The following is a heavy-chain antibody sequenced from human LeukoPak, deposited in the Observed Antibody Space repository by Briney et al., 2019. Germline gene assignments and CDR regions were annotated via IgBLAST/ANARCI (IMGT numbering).Heavy chain of an antibody. CDR3: AKDGDIGAAGYYFDY. CDR1: GIPFSSYA. Sequence: PGGSLRLPCTASGIPFSSYAMHWVRQAPGKGLEWVAVISSDGRDKYHADSVKGRFTISRDNSKNTMYLQMNSLRAEDTAVYHCAKDGDIGAAGYYFDYWGQGTLVTVSS. V-gene: IGHV3-30*04. CDR2: ISSDGRDK. J-gene: IGHJ4*02. D-gene: IGHD6-13*01.